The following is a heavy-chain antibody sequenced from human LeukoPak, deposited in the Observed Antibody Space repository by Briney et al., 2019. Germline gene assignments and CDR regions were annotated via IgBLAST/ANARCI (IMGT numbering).Heavy chain of an antibody. V-gene: IGHV3-53*01. D-gene: IGHD1-26*01. CDR3: ARIEWERLGRAFDI. CDR2: IYSAGAT. CDR1: GGTFSSYA. Sequence: SCKASGGTFSSYAMHWVRQAPGKGLEWVSSIYSAGATHYAESVKGRFTISRDNSKNTLYLQMNSLRAEDMAVYYCARIEWERLGRAFDIWGQGTMVTVSS. J-gene: IGHJ3*02.